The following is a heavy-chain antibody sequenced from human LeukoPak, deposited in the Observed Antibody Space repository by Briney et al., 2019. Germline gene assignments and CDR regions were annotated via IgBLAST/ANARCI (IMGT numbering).Heavy chain of an antibody. CDR1: GFTFDDYA. CDR2: ISWNSGSI. CDR3: AKDQEHYCSSTSCLGAFDI. J-gene: IGHJ3*02. Sequence: GGSLRLSCAASGFTFDDYAMHWVRQAPGKGLEWVSGISWNSGSIGYTDSVKGRFTISRDNAKNSLYLQMNSLRAEDMALYYCAKDQEHYCSSTSCLGAFDIWGQGTMVTVSS. D-gene: IGHD2-2*01. V-gene: IGHV3-9*03.